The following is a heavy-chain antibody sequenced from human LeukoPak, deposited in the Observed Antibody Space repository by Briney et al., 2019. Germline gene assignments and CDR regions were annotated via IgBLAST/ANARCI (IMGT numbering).Heavy chain of an antibody. J-gene: IGHJ4*02. V-gene: IGHV3-33*01. CDR3: ARISGKAGGYNSGEDY. CDR2: IWYDGSNK. Sequence: GGSLRLSCAASGFTFSSYGMHWVRQAPGKGLEWVAVIWYDGSNKYYADSVKGRFTISRDNSKNTLYLQMNSLRAEDTAVYYCARISGKAGGYNSGEDYWGQGTLVTVSS. CDR1: GFTFSSYG. D-gene: IGHD5-24*01.